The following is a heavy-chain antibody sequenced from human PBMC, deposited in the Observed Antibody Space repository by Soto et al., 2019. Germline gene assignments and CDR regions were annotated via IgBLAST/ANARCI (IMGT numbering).Heavy chain of an antibody. CDR2: IRSKTNSYAT. J-gene: IGHJ4*02. CDR3: TRQTDAVHWLLVPTDYNFDY. D-gene: IGHD6-19*01. CDR1: GFTFGGSA. Sequence: EGQLVESGGGLVQPGGSLKLSCAASGFTFGGSAMHWVRQASGKGLEWVGHIRSKTNSYATAYAESVKGRFTISRDDSMNTAYLQMNSLKTEDTAVYFCTRQTDAVHWLLVPTDYNFDYWGQGTLVTVSS. V-gene: IGHV3-73*02.